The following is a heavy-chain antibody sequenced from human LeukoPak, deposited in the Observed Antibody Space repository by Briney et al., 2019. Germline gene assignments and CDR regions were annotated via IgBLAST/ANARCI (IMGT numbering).Heavy chain of an antibody. V-gene: IGHV1-18*01. D-gene: IGHD1-7*01. CDR2: ISAYNGNT. J-gene: IGHJ5*02. CDR3: AREAWYNWNSPRPNWFDP. CDR1: GYTFTSYG. Sequence: GASVKVSCKASGYTFTSYGISWVRQAPGQGLEWMGWISAYNGNTNYAQKLQGRVTMTTDTSTSTAYMELRSLRSDDTAVYYCAREAWYNWNSPRPNWFDPWGQGTLVTVSS.